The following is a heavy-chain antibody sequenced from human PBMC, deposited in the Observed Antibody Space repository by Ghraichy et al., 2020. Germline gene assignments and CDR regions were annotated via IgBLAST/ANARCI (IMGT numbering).Heavy chain of an antibody. J-gene: IGHJ4*02. CDR2: LIPSFRLT. V-gene: IGHV1-69*13. CDR3: ARTGYCSGGVCYITPEDY. CDR1: GGTFSSHA. Sequence: SVKVSCKASGGTFSSHAINWMRQAPGQGLEWVGGLIPSFRLTNYAQKLQGRVTITADESTNTAYMELSSLKSDDTAIYYCARTGYCSGGVCYITPEDYWGQGTLVTVST. D-gene: IGHD2-8*02.